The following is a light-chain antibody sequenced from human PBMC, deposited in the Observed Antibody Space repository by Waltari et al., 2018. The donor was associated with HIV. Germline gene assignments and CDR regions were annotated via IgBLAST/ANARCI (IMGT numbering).Light chain of an antibody. Sequence: SSELTQPPSVSVSPGQTAKITCSGDALPKTYAYWYQQKSGQAPVLVIYEDSKRPSGIPERFSGSSSGTMATLTISGAQVEDEADYYCYSIDSSGNHRVFGGGTKLTVL. V-gene: IGLV3-10*01. CDR1: ALPKTY. CDR2: EDS. J-gene: IGLJ2*01. CDR3: YSIDSSGNHRV.